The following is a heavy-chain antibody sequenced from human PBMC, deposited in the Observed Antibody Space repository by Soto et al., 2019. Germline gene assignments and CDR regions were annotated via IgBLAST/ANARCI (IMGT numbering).Heavy chain of an antibody. J-gene: IGHJ6*02. CDR2: IIPTLGTP. V-gene: IGHV1-69*01. Sequence: QVQLVPSGAEVKKPGSSVKVSCKASGGTFSTHAISWVRQAPGQGLEWLGGIIPTLGTPTYAQKFQGRVKVTADEYTSTAYMELSRLTSEDTAVYYCARAAFRSGYYGYYYGLDVWGQGTAVNV. D-gene: IGHD3-3*01. CDR3: ARAAFRSGYYGYYYGLDV. CDR1: GGTFSTHA.